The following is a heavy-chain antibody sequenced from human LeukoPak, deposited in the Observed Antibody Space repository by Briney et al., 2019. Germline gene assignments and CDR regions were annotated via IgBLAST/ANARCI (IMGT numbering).Heavy chain of an antibody. CDR2: ISSSGSTI. Sequence: PGGSLRLSCAASGFTFSSYEMNWVRQAPGKGLEWVSYISSSGSTIYYADSVKGRFTISRDNAKNSLYLQMNSLRAEDTAVYYCAKDFGRWGATGYYFDYWGQGTLVTVSS. V-gene: IGHV3-48*03. D-gene: IGHD1-26*01. CDR3: AKDFGRWGATGYYFDY. CDR1: GFTFSSYE. J-gene: IGHJ4*02.